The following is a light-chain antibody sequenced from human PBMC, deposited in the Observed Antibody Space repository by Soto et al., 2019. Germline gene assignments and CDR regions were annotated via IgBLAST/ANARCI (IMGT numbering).Light chain of an antibody. CDR1: QGISTY. V-gene: IGKV1-39*01. CDR3: QQSYSTTWT. J-gene: IGKJ1*01. Sequence: DIQMTQSQSSLSASVGDRVTITCRASQGISTYLNWYQQKPGKAPKLLIYAASSLQSGVPSRFSGSGSETDFTLTISSLQPEDFATYSCQQSYSTTWTFGQGTKVDI. CDR2: AAS.